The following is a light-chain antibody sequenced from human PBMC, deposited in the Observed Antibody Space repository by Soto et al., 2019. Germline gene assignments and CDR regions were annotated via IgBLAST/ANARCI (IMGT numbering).Light chain of an antibody. CDR2: DTT. CDR1: TGAVTSGHY. V-gene: IGLV7-46*01. Sequence: QAVVTQEPSLTVSPGGTVTLTCGSSTGAVTSGHYPYWFQQKPGQVPRTLIYDTTNKHSWTPARFSGSLLGDKAALTLSGAQPEDEAEFYCSLTHGRLVAFGGGTKLTVL. J-gene: IGLJ2*01. CDR3: SLTHGRLVA.